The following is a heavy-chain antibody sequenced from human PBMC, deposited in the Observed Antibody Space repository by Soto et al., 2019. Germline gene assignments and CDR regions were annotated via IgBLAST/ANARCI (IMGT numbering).Heavy chain of an antibody. CDR2: ISSSGSTI. V-gene: IGHV3-11*01. Sequence: PGGSLRLSCATSGFTFSDYYMSWIRQAPGKGLEWVSYISSSGSTIYYADSVKGRFTISRDNAKNSLYLQMNSLRAEDTAVYYCARVLLAAAGYYYYYYMDVWGKGTTVTVSS. CDR3: ARVLLAAAGYYYYYYMDV. CDR1: GFTFSDYY. D-gene: IGHD6-13*01. J-gene: IGHJ6*03.